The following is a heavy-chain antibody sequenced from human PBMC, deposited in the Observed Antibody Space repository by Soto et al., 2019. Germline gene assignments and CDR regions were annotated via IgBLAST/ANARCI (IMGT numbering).Heavy chain of an antibody. V-gene: IGHV3-7*01. CDR2: IKQDGSEK. J-gene: IGHJ4*02. Sequence: GGSLRLSCAASGFTFSSYWMSWVRQAPGKGLEWVANIKQDGSEKYYVDSVKGRFTISRDNAKNSLYLQMNSLRAEDTAVYYCARDLVNYDFWSGYYDFDYWGQGTLVTVSS. CDR3: ARDLVNYDFWSGYYDFDY. CDR1: GFTFSSYW. D-gene: IGHD3-3*01.